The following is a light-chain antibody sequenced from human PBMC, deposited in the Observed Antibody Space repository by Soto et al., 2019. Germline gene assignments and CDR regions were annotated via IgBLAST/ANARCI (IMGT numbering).Light chain of an antibody. CDR2: EVS. CDR3: SSYAGSNNVV. Sequence: QSALTQPPSASGSPGQSVTISCIGTSSDVGGYNYVSWYQQHPGKAPKLMIYEVSKRPSGVPDRFSGSKSGNTASLTVSGLQADDEADYYCSSYAGSNNVVFGGGTKLTVL. CDR1: SSDVGGYNY. V-gene: IGLV2-8*01. J-gene: IGLJ2*01.